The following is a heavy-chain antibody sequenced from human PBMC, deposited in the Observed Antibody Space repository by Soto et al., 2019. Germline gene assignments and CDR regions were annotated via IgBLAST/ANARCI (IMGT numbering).Heavy chain of an antibody. CDR3: ARRERYYGSPGWFDP. CDR1: GASINNFAYY. J-gene: IGHJ5*01. D-gene: IGHD3-10*01. V-gene: IGHV4-39*01. Sequence: SETLSLTCSVSGASINNFAYYWGWIRQPPGKGLEWIGTVYYNENTYYNPSLKSRVAISVDTAKNQFSLNLRSVTAADTAIYFCARRERYYGSPGWFDPWGQGTLVTVSS. CDR2: VYYNENT.